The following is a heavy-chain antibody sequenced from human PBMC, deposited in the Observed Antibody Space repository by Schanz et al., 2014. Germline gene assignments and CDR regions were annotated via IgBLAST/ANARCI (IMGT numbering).Heavy chain of an antibody. J-gene: IGHJ3*02. CDR3: ARKMKLGVYGGKGHDSLDI. V-gene: IGHV3-48*01. CDR1: GFTFSSYA. CDR2: ISDSGTYT. Sequence: EVQLLESGGGLVQPGGSLRLSCAASGFTFSSYAMSWVRQAPGKGLEWLSYISDSGTYTNYADSVKGRFTMSRDNAKNSVFLQMNSLRAEDTAVYYCARKMKLGVYGGKGHDSLDIWGQGTMVTVSS. D-gene: IGHD4-17*01.